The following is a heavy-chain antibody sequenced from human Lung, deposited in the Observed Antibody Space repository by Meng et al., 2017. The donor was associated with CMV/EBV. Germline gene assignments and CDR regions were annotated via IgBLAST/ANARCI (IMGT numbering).Heavy chain of an antibody. CDR3: ARAYCSSTSCPEGD. D-gene: IGHD2-2*01. J-gene: IGHJ4*02. V-gene: IGHV4-34*01. Sequence: GSLRLXCAVYGGSLNGYYWSWIRQPPGKGLEWIAEINYSGTTNYSPSLKSRVTISLHSSKNQFSLNLNSVTAADTAVYYCARAYCSSTSCPEGDWGPGSXVTVSS. CDR1: GGSLNGYY. CDR2: INYSGTT.